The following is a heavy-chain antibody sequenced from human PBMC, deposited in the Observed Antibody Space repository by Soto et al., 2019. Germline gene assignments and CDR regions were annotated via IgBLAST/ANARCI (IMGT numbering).Heavy chain of an antibody. CDR3: ARENPGIAAAGTWFDP. CDR1: GGSISSGGYY. D-gene: IGHD6-13*01. J-gene: IGHJ5*02. CDR2: IYYSGST. Sequence: PSETLSLTCTVSGGSISSGGYYWSWIRQHPGEGLEWIGYIYYSGSTYYNPSLKSRVTISVDTSKNQFSLKLSSVTAADTAVYYCARENPGIAAAGTWFDPWGQGTLVTV. V-gene: IGHV4-31*03.